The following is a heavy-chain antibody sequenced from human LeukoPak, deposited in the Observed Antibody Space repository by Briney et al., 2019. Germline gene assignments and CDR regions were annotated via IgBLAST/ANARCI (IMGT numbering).Heavy chain of an antibody. CDR2: ISAYNGNT. V-gene: IGHV1-18*01. Sequence: ASVKVSCKASGYTFTSYDISWVRQAPGQGLEWMGWISAYNGNTNYAQKLQGRVTMTTDTSTSTAYMELRSLRSDDTAVYYCAREVAVTGYFDYWGQGTLVTVSS. CDR1: GYTFTSYD. D-gene: IGHD6-19*01. CDR3: AREVAVTGYFDY. J-gene: IGHJ4*02.